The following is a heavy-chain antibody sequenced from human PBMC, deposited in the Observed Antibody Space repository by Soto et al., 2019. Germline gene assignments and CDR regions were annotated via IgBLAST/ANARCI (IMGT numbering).Heavy chain of an antibody. Sequence: QVQLQESGPGLVKPSETLSLTCTVSGGSISSYYWSWIRQPPGKGLEWIGYIYYSGSTNYNPSLKSRVTICVDTSETQFPLKRSCVTAADTAVYYCAGTITMVRGGKRWFDPWGQGTLVTVSS. J-gene: IGHJ5*02. CDR3: AGTITMVRGGKRWFDP. D-gene: IGHD3-10*01. V-gene: IGHV4-59*01. CDR2: IYYSGST. CDR1: GGSISSYY.